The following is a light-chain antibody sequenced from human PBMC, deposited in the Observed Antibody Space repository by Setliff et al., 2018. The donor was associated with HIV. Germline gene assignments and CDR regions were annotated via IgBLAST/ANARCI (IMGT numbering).Light chain of an antibody. Sequence: QSALTQPASVSGSPGQSISISCTGSSSDIGNYNYVSWYQQHPGKAPKLMIYDVSERPSGVPDRFSGSKSANTSSLTISGLQAEDGADYYCCSYAGSYTFYVFGTGTKVTVL. CDR1: SSDIGNYNY. CDR2: DVS. J-gene: IGLJ1*01. V-gene: IGLV2-11*01. CDR3: CSYAGSYTFYV.